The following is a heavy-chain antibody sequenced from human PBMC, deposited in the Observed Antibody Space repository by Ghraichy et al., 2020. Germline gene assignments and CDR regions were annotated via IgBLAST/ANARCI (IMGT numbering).Heavy chain of an antibody. D-gene: IGHD2-8*01. V-gene: IGHV3-23*01. CDR1: GFTFSTYG. Sequence: GGSLRLSCAASGFTFSTYGMSWVRQAPGKGLEWVSTSGSSGSPYYADSVKGRFTISRDKSKNTLYLQMNSLRAEDTAVYYCAKRTWSVDMPLYHFDYWGQGALVTVSS. CDR3: AKRTWSVDMPLYHFDY. J-gene: IGHJ4*02. CDR2: SGSSGSP.